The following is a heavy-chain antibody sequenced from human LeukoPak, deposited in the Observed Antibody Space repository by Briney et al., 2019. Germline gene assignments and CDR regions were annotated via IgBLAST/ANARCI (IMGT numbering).Heavy chain of an antibody. D-gene: IGHD3-22*01. CDR2: INPNSGGT. V-gene: IGHV1-2*02. J-gene: IGHJ4*02. CDR1: GYTFTGYY. Sequence: GASVKVSCKASGYTFTGYYMHWVRQAPGQGLEWMGWINPNSGGTNYAQKFQGRVTMTRDTSISTAYMELSRLRSDDTVVYYCARDDYYYDSSGVPFDYWGQGTLVTVSS. CDR3: ARDDYYYDSSGVPFDY.